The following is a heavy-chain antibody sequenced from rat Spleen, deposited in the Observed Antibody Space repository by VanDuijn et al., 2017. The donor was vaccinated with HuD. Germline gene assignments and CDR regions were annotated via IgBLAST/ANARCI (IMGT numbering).Heavy chain of an antibody. V-gene: IGHV5-31*01. J-gene: IGHJ3*01. CDR3: ARLGGLRNWFAY. Sequence: EVQLVESGGGLVQPGRSLKLSCVASGFGFNDYWMTWIRQAPGKGLEWVASIISTGDDDTYYRDSVKGRFTISRDDEESTLYLQMDSLRSEDTATYFCARLGGLRNWFAYWGQGTLVTVSS. D-gene: IGHD4-3*01. CDR1: GFGFNDYW. CDR2: IISTGDDDT.